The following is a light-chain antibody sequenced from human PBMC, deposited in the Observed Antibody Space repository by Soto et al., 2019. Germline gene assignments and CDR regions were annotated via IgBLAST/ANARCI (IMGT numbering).Light chain of an antibody. J-gene: IGKJ2*01. CDR1: QRIRSG. CDR3: LQDYSYPVT. V-gene: IGKV1-6*01. CDR2: AAS. Sequence: AIQMTQSPSSLSASVGDRVTITCRASQRIRSGLGWYQQKPGKPPKLLIYAASSLQSGVPSRFSGSGSGTDFTLTISSLQPEDFATYYCLQDYSYPVTFGQGTKLEIK.